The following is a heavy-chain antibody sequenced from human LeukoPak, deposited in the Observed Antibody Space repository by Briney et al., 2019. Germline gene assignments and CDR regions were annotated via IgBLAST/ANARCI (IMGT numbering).Heavy chain of an antibody. CDR1: GFSFSSYA. V-gene: IGHV3-23*01. D-gene: IGHD6-13*01. J-gene: IGHJ4*02. Sequence: PGGSLRLSCAASGFSFSSYAMSWVRQAPGKGLEWVSSISATTKNTYYADSVKGRFTITRDNSMNTLYLQINSLRAEDTAVYYCVKDHRSSSLSPLGGDYWGQGTLVTVSS. CDR2: ISATTKNT. CDR3: VKDHRSSSLSPLGGDY.